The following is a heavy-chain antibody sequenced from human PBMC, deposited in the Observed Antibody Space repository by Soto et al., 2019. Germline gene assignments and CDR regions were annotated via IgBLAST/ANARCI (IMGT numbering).Heavy chain of an antibody. CDR1: GGSISSPTYY. J-gene: IGHJ1*01. CDR3: ARADYYDSGGLYSSSHFKF. Sequence: QLQLQESGPGLVKPSETLSLTCTVSGGSISSPTYYWGWIRQPPGKGLEWIGSVYYSVSTYHNPSLKSRVTMSVDTSKNQFSLNLSSATATDTAVYYCARADYYDSGGLYSSSHFKFWGQGTLVTVSS. CDR2: VYYSVST. V-gene: IGHV4-39*01. D-gene: IGHD3-22*01.